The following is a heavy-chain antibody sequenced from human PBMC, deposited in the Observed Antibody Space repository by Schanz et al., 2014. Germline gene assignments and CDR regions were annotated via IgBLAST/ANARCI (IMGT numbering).Heavy chain of an antibody. J-gene: IGHJ5*02. V-gene: IGHV4-34*02. Sequence: QVHLQQWGAGLLQPSETLSLTCGVGGVSFSFYYWSWVRPPPGKGLEWIGEVHPSETTNYNPSLSYRVPMSGDGSKNQFSLKLTSVTAADTAVYYCARGQDHAKTGNLWGRGTLVTISS. CDR1: GVSFSFYY. CDR2: VHPSETT. CDR3: ARGQDHAKTGNL. D-gene: IGHD3-10*01.